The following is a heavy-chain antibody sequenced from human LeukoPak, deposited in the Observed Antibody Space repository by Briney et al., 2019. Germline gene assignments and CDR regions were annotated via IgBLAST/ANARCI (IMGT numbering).Heavy chain of an antibody. V-gene: IGHV3-74*01. J-gene: IGHJ5*02. Sequence: GGSLRLSCAASGFAFSSNWMHWVRQTPGKGLVWVSRINSGGSGTSYADSVEGRFTISRDNAKNTLYLQMNSLRAEDTAVYYCARESSYYDSSGYYSNWFDPWGQGTLVTVSS. CDR3: ARESSYYDSSGYYSNWFDP. CDR2: INSGGSGT. CDR1: GFAFSSNW. D-gene: IGHD3-22*01.